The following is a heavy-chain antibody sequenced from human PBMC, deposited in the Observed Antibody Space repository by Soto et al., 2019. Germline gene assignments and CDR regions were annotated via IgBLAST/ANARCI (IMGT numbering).Heavy chain of an antibody. V-gene: IGHV1-18*04. CDR2: ISAYNGNT. CDR3: AREPEEWDFWYYYYGMDV. CDR1: GYTFTSYG. D-gene: IGHD3-3*01. J-gene: IGHJ6*02. Sequence: QVQLVQSGAEVKKPGASVKVSCKASGYTFTSYGISWVRQAPGQGLEWMGWISAYNGNTNYAQKLQGRVTMTTDTSTSTAYMELRSLRSDDTAVYYFAREPEEWDFWYYYYGMDVWGQGTTVTVSS.